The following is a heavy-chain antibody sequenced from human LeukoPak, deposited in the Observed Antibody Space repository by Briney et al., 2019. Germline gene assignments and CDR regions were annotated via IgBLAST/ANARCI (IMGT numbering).Heavy chain of an antibody. CDR2: ISGSGGST. Sequence: PGGALRLSCAASGFTFSSYAMSWVRQAPGKGLEWVSAISGSGGSTYYADPVKGRFTISRDNSKNTLYLQMNSLRAEDPAVYYCARDSSYYDTSDYFDYWGQGTLVTVSS. J-gene: IGHJ4*02. V-gene: IGHV3-23*01. CDR1: GFTFSSYA. CDR3: ARDSSYYDTSDYFDY. D-gene: IGHD3-22*01.